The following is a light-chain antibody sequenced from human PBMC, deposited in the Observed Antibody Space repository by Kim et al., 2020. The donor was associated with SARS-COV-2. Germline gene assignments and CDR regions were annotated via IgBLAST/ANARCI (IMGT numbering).Light chain of an antibody. J-gene: IGKJ1*01. CDR2: GAS. CDR1: QSVSSNY. CDR3: QQYGSLPRT. V-gene: IGKV3-20*01. Sequence: EIVLSQSPGTLSLSPGGRATLSCRASQSVSSNYLAWYQQKPGQAPRLLIYGASTRATGIPDRFSGSGSGTDFTLTVSRLEPEDFAVYYCQQYGSLPRTFGQGTKVDIK.